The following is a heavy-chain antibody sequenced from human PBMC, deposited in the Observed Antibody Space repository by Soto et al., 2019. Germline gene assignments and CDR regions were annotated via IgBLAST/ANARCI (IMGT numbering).Heavy chain of an antibody. J-gene: IGHJ4*02. Sequence: GGSLRLSCAASGFTFSSYSMNWVRQAPGKGLEWVSSISSSSSYIYYADSVKGRFTISRDNAKNSLYLQMNSLRAEDTAVYYCARDGPDYSIRHDYWGQGTLVTVSS. V-gene: IGHV3-21*01. CDR2: ISSSSSYI. CDR3: ARDGPDYSIRHDY. D-gene: IGHD4-4*01. CDR1: GFTFSSYS.